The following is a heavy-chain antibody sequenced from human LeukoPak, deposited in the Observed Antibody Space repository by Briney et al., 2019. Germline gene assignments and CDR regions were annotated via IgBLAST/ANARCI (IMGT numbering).Heavy chain of an antibody. J-gene: IGHJ4*02. D-gene: IGHD3-3*01. CDR1: GGTSSSYA. CDR3: ARGETYDFWSGYYYNFDY. Sequence: SVKVSCKASGGTSSSYAISWVRQAPGQGLEWMGGIIPIFGTANYAQKFQGRVTITTDESTSTAYMELSSLRSEDTAVYYCARGETYDFWSGYYYNFDYWGQGTLVTVSS. V-gene: IGHV1-69*05. CDR2: IIPIFGTA.